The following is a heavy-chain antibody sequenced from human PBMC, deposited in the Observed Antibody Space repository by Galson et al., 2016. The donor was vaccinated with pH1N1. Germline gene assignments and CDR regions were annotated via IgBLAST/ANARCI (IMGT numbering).Heavy chain of an antibody. Sequence: ETLSLTCGVSGYSISSGYYWGWIRQPPGKGLEWIGTIYRSGSTYYNPSLKGRLTMSVDTSKNHFSLNLRSVTAADTAVYYCARHGTLTGGASYSFDYWGQGTLVTVSS. CDR2: IYRSGST. J-gene: IGHJ4*02. V-gene: IGHV4-38-2*01. CDR3: ARHGTLTGGASYSFDY. D-gene: IGHD2-8*02. CDR1: GYSISSGYY.